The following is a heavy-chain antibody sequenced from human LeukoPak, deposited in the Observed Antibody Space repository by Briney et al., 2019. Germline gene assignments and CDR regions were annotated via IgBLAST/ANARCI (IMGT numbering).Heavy chain of an antibody. CDR3: AKDRLYCSGGSCPEYYFDY. V-gene: IGHV3-23*01. CDR2: ISGSGGST. CDR1: GFTFSSYA. J-gene: IGHJ4*02. D-gene: IGHD2-15*01. Sequence: PGGSLRLSCAASGFTFSSYAMSWVRQAPGKGLEWVSAISGSGGSTYYADSVKGRSTISRDNSKNTLYLQMNSLRAEDTAVYYCAKDRLYCSGGSCPEYYFDYWGQGTLVTVSS.